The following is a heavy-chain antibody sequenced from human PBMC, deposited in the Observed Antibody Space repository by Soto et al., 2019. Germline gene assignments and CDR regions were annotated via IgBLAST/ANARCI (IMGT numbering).Heavy chain of an antibody. CDR1: GFTFSSYA. V-gene: IGHV3-23*01. CDR2: ISGSGGST. CDR3: AKDKKGFGIAVAGYQH. Sequence: GGSLRLSCAASGFTFSSYAMSWVRQAPGKGLEWVSAISGSGGSTYYADSVKGRFTISRDNSKNTLYLQMNSLRAEDTAVYYCAKDKKGFGIAVAGYQHWGQGTLVTVSS. J-gene: IGHJ1*01. D-gene: IGHD6-19*01.